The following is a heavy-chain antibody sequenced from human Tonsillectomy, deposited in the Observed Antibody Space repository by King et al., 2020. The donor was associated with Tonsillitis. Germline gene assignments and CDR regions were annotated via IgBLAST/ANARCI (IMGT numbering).Heavy chain of an antibody. D-gene: IGHD2-2*01. CDR1: GYTFSNYG. V-gene: IGHV1-18*01. Sequence: QLVQSGTEVKKPGASVKVSCKASGYTFSNYGISWVRQAPGQGLEWMGWISAYNGNTNYAQKLQGRVTMTTETYTSTAYMELRSLRSDDTAVYYCARVDIVVVPATPNGGWFDPWGQGTLVTVSS. J-gene: IGHJ5*02. CDR3: ARVDIVVVPATPNGGWFDP. CDR2: ISAYNGNT.